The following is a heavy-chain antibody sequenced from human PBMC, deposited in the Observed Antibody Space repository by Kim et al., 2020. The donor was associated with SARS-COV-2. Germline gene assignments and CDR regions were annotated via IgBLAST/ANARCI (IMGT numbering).Heavy chain of an antibody. D-gene: IGHD3-16*01. CDR3: ARDHYYDSETYYDF. Sequence: SQQFRGRVTSTRDTSANTAYMELSSLRSEDTAVYYCARDHYYDSETYYDFWGQGTLVTVSS. V-gene: IGHV1-3*01. J-gene: IGHJ4*02.